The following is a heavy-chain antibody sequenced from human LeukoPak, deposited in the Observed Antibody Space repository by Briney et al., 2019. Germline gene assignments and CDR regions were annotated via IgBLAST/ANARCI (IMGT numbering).Heavy chain of an antibody. V-gene: IGHV3-30*02. CDR2: IRYDGTDK. Sequence: GGSLRLSCAASGFTFSNHGMHWVRQAPGKGLEWVAFIRYDGTDKYYADSVKGRFTISRDNSKNTLYLQMNSLRAEDTAVYYCAKSGLNRFDYWGQGTLVTVSS. J-gene: IGHJ4*02. CDR1: GFTFSNHG. CDR3: AKSGLNRFDY. D-gene: IGHD2-15*01.